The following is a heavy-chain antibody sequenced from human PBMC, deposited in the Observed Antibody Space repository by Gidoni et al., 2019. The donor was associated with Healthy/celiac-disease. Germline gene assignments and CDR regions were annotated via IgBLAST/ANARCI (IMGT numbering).Heavy chain of an antibody. V-gene: IGHV3-49*03. D-gene: IGHD3-10*01. CDR1: GFTFGAYA. Sequence: EVQLVESGGGLVQPGRSLRLSCTASGFTFGAYAMSWFRQASGKGLEWVGFIRSKAYGGTTEYAASVKGRFTISRDDSKSIAYLQMNSLKTEDTAVYYCTRDLWLFAWGQGTLVTVSS. J-gene: IGHJ5*02. CDR2: IRSKAYGGTT. CDR3: TRDLWLFA.